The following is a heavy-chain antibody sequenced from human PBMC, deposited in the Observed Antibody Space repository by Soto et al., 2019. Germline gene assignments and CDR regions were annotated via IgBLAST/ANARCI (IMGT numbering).Heavy chain of an antibody. CDR3: ARAGSTWRYFFDY. D-gene: IGHD6-13*01. J-gene: IGHJ4*02. Sequence: QVQLQESGPGLVKPSETLSLTCTVSGGSISSYXXXXXXXXXGKXLEWVGYVXYSGTTYYNPSLQSRVTISVDTSKNQFSLKVKSVTAADTAIYYCARAGSTWRYFFDYWGQGSLVTVSS. V-gene: IGHV4-59*01. CDR2: VXYSGTT. CDR1: GGSISSYX.